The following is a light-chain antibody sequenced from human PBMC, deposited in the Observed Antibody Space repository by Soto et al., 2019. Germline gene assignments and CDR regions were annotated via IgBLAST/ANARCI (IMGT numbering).Light chain of an antibody. V-gene: IGKV1D-17*01. CDR3: LT. CDR2: AAS. J-gene: IGKJ2*01. Sequence: NIPMTQSPSAMSASVGDRVTITCRARQGISNYLAWFQQKPGKVPKHLIYAASSLQSGVPSRFSGSGSGTEFTLTISSLQPEDFATYYCLTFGQGTKLEIK. CDR1: QGISNY.